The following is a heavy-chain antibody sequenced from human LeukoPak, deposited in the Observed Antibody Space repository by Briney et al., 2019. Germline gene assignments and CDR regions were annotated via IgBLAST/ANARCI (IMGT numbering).Heavy chain of an antibody. CDR3: AKGYYYADDY. CDR2: ISASSSYI. Sequence: GGSLRLSCAASGFSFRSFSMDWVRQAPGKGLEWVSSISASSSYIAYADSVKGRFTISRDNSKNTLYLQMNSLRAEDTAVYYCAKGYYYADDYWGQGTLVTVSS. V-gene: IGHV3-21*01. CDR1: GFSFRSFS. J-gene: IGHJ4*02. D-gene: IGHD3-10*01.